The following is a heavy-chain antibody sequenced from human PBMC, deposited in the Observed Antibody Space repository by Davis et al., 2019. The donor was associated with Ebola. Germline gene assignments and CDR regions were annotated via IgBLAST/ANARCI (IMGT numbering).Heavy chain of an antibody. CDR3: AVHTYYYGSGSLWGMDV. CDR1: GYTFTSYA. CDR2: INAGNGNT. V-gene: IGHV1-3*01. D-gene: IGHD3-10*01. J-gene: IGHJ6*02. Sequence: AASVKVSCKASGYTFTSYAMHWVRQAPGQRLEWMGWINAGNGNTKYSQKFQGRVTITRDTSASTAYMELSSLRSEDTAVYYCAVHTYYYGSGSLWGMDVWGQGTTVTVSS.